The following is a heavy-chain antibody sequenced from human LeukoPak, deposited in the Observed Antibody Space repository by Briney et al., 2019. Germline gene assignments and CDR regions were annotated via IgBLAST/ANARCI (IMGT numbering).Heavy chain of an antibody. Sequence: GASVKVSCKASGYTFTSYGISWVRQAPGQGLEWMGWISAYNGNTNYAQKLQGRVTMITDTSTSTAYMELRSLRSDDTAVYYCARDRGSGWYNYYYGMDVWGQGTTVTVSS. J-gene: IGHJ6*02. CDR1: GYTFTSYG. V-gene: IGHV1-18*01. CDR2: ISAYNGNT. D-gene: IGHD6-19*01. CDR3: ARDRGSGWYNYYYGMDV.